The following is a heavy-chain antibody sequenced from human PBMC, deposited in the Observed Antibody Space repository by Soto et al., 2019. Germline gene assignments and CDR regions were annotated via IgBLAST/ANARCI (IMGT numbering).Heavy chain of an antibody. CDR2: IFSSGST. V-gene: IGHV4-4*07. CDR3: AREGSYSAYNFEHGIPLWCFDF. J-gene: IGHJ4*02. CDR1: GCSINTFY. Sequence: PWETLSLTCTVSGCSINTFYWSWVRQPAGKGLEWIGRIFSSGSTSFNPSLESRVAMSVDTSKNHFSLNLSSVTAADMAVYYCAREGSYSAYNFEHGIPLWCFDFWGQGAMVTVYS. D-gene: IGHD5-12*01.